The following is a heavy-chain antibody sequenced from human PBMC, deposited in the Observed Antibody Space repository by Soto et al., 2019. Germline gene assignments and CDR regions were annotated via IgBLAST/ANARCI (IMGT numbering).Heavy chain of an antibody. CDR3: ARLSAITKGTCFDP. V-gene: IGHV4-39*01. J-gene: IGHJ5*02. CDR1: GGSVTSSTYY. CDR2: IYYSGST. Sequence: QLHLQESGPGLVKPSETLSLTCSVSGGSVTSSTYYWGWIRQPPGKGLEWIGNIYYSGSTYFNPSLKSRVTISVDTSKNQFSLRLSSVTAPDTAVYYCARLSAITKGTCFDPWGQGTLVTVSS. D-gene: IGHD1-20*01.